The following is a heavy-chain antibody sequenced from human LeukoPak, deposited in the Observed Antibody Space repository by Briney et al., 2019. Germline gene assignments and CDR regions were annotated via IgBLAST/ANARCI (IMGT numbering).Heavy chain of an antibody. J-gene: IGHJ4*02. CDR1: GFSVSNNY. Sequence: GGSLRLSCSVSGFSVSNNYMSWARQAPGKGLQWVSFIYSGGGTYYADSVKGRFTISRDNSKNTLYLQMNSLRAEDTAVYYCASKYCSGGICYSGLGYWGQGTLVTVSS. D-gene: IGHD2-15*01. V-gene: IGHV3-66*01. CDR2: IYSGGGT. CDR3: ASKYCSGGICYSGLGY.